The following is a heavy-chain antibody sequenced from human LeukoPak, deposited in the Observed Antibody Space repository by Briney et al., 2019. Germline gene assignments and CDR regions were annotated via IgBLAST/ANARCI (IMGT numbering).Heavy chain of an antibody. CDR1: GFSFSSYV. Sequence: PGGSLRLSCAASGFSFSSYVMHWLRQAPGKGLEWVAVISYDGVNKYYTGSVKGRFTISRDNSKNTLYFQMNSLRAEDTAVYYCARDYSGYFDYWGQGTLVTVSS. CDR3: ARDYSGYFDY. V-gene: IGHV3-30*04. J-gene: IGHJ4*02. D-gene: IGHD1-26*01. CDR2: ISYDGVNK.